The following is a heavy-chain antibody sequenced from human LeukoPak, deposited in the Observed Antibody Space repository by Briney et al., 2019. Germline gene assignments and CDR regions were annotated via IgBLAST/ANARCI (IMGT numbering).Heavy chain of an antibody. J-gene: IGHJ4*02. CDR2: IIPIFGTA. Sequence: GASVKVSCXASGGTFSTYAISWVRQARGQGLEWMGGIIPIFGTANYAQKFQGRVTITTDESTSTAYMELSSLRSEDTAVYYCARMDPGTDYWGQGTLVTVSS. CDR3: ARMDPGTDY. CDR1: GGTFSTYA. V-gene: IGHV1-69*05. D-gene: IGHD1-1*01.